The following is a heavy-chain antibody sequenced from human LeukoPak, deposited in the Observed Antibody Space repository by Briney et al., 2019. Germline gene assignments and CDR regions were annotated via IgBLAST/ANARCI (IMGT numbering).Heavy chain of an antibody. CDR2: ISYDGSNK. D-gene: IGHD6-13*01. J-gene: IGHJ4*02. V-gene: IGHV3-30*18. Sequence: GGSLRLSCAASGFTSSSYGMHWVRQAPGKGLEWVAVISYDGSNKYYADSVKGRFTISRDNSKNTLYLQMNSLRAEDTAVYYCAKDSEYSSSWYYFDYWGQGTLVTVSS. CDR1: GFTSSSYG. CDR3: AKDSEYSSSWYYFDY.